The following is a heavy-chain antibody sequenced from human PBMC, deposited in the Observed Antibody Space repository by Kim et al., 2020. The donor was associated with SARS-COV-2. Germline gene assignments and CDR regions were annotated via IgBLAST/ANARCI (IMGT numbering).Heavy chain of an antibody. CDR2: ISNSGGTI. V-gene: IGHV3-48*02. CDR1: GFTFSSYS. D-gene: IGHD1-26*01. J-gene: IGHJ6*02. Sequence: GGSLRLSCAASGFTFSSYSLNWARQAPGKGLEWVAYISNSGGTIYYSDAVRGRFTISRDNAKDSLYLQMTSLRDEDAAVYFCARNPHSGSYSNHYAMDAWGQGTTVTVSS. CDR3: ARNPHSGSYSNHYAMDA.